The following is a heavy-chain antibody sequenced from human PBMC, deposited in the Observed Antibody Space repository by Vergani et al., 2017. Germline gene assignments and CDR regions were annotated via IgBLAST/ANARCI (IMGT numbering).Heavy chain of an antibody. CDR3: SRRIYSNYFPLYGDFDFVGIDY. D-gene: IGHD4-11*01. J-gene: IGHJ4*02. CDR2: ISYDGSNK. CDR1: GFTFSSYA. V-gene: IGHV3-30-3*01. Sequence: QVQLVESGGGMVQPGRSLRLSCAAPGFTFSSYAMHWVRQAPGKGLEWVAVISYDGSNKYYADSVKGRFTISRDNSKTTLYLKMNSLRAEDTAVYYCSRRIYSNYFPLYGDFDFVGIDYWGQGTLVTVSS.